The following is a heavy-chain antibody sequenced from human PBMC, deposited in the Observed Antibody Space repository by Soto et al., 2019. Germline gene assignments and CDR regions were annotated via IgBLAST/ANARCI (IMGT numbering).Heavy chain of an antibody. V-gene: IGHV4-38-2*01. D-gene: IGHD2-2*02. CDR1: GYSISSGYY. Sequence: SDTLSRTCAVSGYSISSGYYWGWIRQPPGKGLEWIGSIYHSGSTYYNPSLKSRVTISVDTSKNQFSLKLSSVTAADTAVYYCARGAAVCSSTSCYIMEFGWFDPWGQGTLVTVSS. CDR2: IYHSGST. J-gene: IGHJ5*02. CDR3: ARGAAVCSSTSCYIMEFGWFDP.